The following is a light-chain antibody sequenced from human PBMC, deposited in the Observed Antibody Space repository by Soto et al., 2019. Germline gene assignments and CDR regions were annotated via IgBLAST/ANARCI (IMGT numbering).Light chain of an antibody. Sequence: DIQMTQSPASLSASVGYRVTSTCGASQSISSYLNWYQQKPGKAPKLLIYAASSLQSGVPSRFSGSGSGTDFTLTISSLQPEDFATYYCQQSYSTPITFGQGTRLEIK. CDR1: QSISSY. V-gene: IGKV1-39*01. CDR2: AAS. CDR3: QQSYSTPIT. J-gene: IGKJ5*01.